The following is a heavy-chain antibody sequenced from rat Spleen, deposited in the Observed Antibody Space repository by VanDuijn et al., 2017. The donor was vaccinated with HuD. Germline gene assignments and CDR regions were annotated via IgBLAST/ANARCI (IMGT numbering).Heavy chain of an antibody. D-gene: IGHD1-6*01. J-gene: IGHJ2*01. CDR2: ISAGGDSS. V-gene: IGHV5-46*01. CDR1: GFTFSSFP. CDR3: ARRHYVYTDYFDY. Sequence: EVQLVESGGGLVQPGRSMKLSCAASGFTFSSFPMAWVRQAPTKGLEWVAYISAGGDSSYYRDSVKGRFAISRDNAKNTLYLQMDSLRSEDTATYYCARRHYVYTDYFDYWGQGVMVTVSS.